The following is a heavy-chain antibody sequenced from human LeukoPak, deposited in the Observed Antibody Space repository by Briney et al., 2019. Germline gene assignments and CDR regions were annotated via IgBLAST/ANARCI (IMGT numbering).Heavy chain of an antibody. Sequence: SSETLSLTCIVSGGPISTHYWSWRRQPPGKGLEGIGYNDYSGSTNYNPSLKSRVTISVDTSKNQFSLKLNSVTAADTAVYYCARGATFRGTYYMDVWGKGTTVTVSS. CDR3: ARGATFRGTYYMDV. CDR2: NDYSGST. V-gene: IGHV4-59*11. J-gene: IGHJ6*03. D-gene: IGHD3-10*01. CDR1: GGPISTHY.